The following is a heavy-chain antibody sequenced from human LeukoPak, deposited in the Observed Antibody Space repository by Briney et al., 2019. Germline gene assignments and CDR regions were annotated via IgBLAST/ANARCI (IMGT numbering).Heavy chain of an antibody. CDR2: INPSGGST. V-gene: IGHV1-46*03. J-gene: IGHJ4*02. CDR1: GYTFTSYY. D-gene: IGHD3-22*01. CDR3: ARDRGYYYDSSGYYPGY. Sequence: ASVKVSCKASGYTFTSYYMHWVRQAPGQGLEWMGIINPSGGSTSYAKKFQGRVTMTRDTSTSTVYMELSSLRSEDTAVYYCARDRGYYYDSSGYYPGYWGQGTLVTVSS.